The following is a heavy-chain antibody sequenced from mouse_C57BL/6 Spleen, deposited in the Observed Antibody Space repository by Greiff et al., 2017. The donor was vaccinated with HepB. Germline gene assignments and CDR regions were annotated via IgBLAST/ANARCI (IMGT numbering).Heavy chain of an antibody. CDR1: GYSFTDSN. CDR3: ARRNGYYGREAWFAY. D-gene: IGHD2-3*01. Sequence: VQLKESGPELVKPGASVKISCKASGYSFTDSNMNWVKQSNGKSLEWIGVINPNYGTTSYNQKFKGKATLTVDQSSSTAYMQLNSRTSEDSAVYYCARRNGYYGREAWFAYWGQGTLVTVSA. J-gene: IGHJ3*01. V-gene: IGHV1-39*01. CDR2: INPNYGTT.